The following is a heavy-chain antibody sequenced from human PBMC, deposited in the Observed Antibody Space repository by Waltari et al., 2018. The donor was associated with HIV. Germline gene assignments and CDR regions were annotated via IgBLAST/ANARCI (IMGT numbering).Heavy chain of an antibody. Sequence: QVKLQESGPGLVKPSETLSLTCNVSGGSIGSYYWSWIRQPPGKGLEWIGYIYYSGSTNYNPSLESRFTISVDTSKNQFSLNLTSVTAADTAVYYCARGGVVTTYDYWGQGTLVIVSS. J-gene: IGHJ4*02. CDR2: IYYSGST. CDR3: ARGGVVTTYDY. D-gene: IGHD2-21*02. CDR1: GGSIGSYY. V-gene: IGHV4-59*01.